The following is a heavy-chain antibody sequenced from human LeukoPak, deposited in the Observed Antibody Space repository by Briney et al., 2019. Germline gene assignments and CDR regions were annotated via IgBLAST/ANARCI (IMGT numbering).Heavy chain of an antibody. Sequence: ASVKVSCKASGYTFTSYAMHWVRQAPGQRLEWMGWINAGNGNTEYSQKFQGRVTITRDTSASTAYMELSSLRSEDTAVYYCATLEGIAAAGPPWGIWGQGTMVTVSS. J-gene: IGHJ3*02. V-gene: IGHV1-3*01. CDR2: INAGNGNT. D-gene: IGHD6-13*01. CDR3: ATLEGIAAAGPPWGI. CDR1: GYTFTSYA.